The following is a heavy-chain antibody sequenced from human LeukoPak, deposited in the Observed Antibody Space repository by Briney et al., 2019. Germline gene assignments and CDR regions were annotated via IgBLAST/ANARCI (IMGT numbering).Heavy chain of an antibody. CDR1: GFTFSDYY. CDR3: ARARIAAHYYYYYMDV. CDR2: ISSSGSTI. V-gene: IGHV3-11*01. J-gene: IGHJ6*03. Sequence: GGSLRLSCAASGFTFSDYYMSWIRQAPGKGLEWVSYISSSGSTIYCADSVKGRFTISRDNAKNSLYLQMNSLRAEDTAVYYCARARIAAHYYYYYMDVWGKGTTVTVSS. D-gene: IGHD6-6*01.